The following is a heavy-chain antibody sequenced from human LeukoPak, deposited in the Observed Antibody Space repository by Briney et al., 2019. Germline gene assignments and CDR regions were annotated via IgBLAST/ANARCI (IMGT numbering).Heavy chain of an antibody. J-gene: IGHJ4*02. V-gene: IGHV3-23*01. Sequence: QTGGSLRLSCAASGFTFSSYAMSWVRQAPGKGLEWVSGISGSGGSTNYADSVKGRFTISRDNSKNTLYLQMNSLRAEDTAVYYCAKGGSGYGPNYFDYWGQGTLVTVSS. CDR2: ISGSGGST. CDR1: GFTFSSYA. CDR3: AKGGSGYGPNYFDY. D-gene: IGHD5-12*01.